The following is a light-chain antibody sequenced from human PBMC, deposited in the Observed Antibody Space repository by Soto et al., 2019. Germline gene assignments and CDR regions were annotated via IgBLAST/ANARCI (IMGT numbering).Light chain of an antibody. Sequence: EIVMTQSPATLSVSPGERATLSCRASQSISSNLAWYQQKPGQAPRLLMFRTSSRATGFPARFSGSGSGTEFNLTISSLQPEDFATYFCQQANSFPLTFGQGTRLEIK. V-gene: IGKV3-15*01. CDR2: RTS. CDR1: QSISSN. CDR3: QQANSFPLT. J-gene: IGKJ5*01.